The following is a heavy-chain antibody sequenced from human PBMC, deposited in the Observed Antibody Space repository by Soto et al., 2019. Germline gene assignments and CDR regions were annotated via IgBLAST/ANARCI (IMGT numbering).Heavy chain of an antibody. Sequence: ASVKVSCKASGYTFTGYYMHWVRQAPGQGLEWMGWINPNSGGTNYAQKFQGRVTMTRDTSISTAYMELSRLRSDDTAVYYCARAKIYSSGWYRYWGQGTLVTVSS. D-gene: IGHD6-19*01. J-gene: IGHJ4*02. CDR2: INPNSGGT. V-gene: IGHV1-2*02. CDR1: GYTFTGYY. CDR3: ARAKIYSSGWYRY.